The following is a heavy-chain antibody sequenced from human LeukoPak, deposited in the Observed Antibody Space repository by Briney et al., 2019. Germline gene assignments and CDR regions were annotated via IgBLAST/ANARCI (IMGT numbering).Heavy chain of an antibody. V-gene: IGHV4-39*02. CDR2: IYYSGTT. CDR1: GDSISSSTLY. Sequence: PSETLSLTCSVSGDSISSSTLYWGWIRQPPGKGLEWIGSIYYSGTTHYNPSLKSRVTISIDTSKNHFSLRLTSVTAADTAVYYCARGPCRDGYNGGDAFDIWGQGTMVTVSS. J-gene: IGHJ3*02. CDR3: ARGPCRDGYNGGDAFDI. D-gene: IGHD5-24*01.